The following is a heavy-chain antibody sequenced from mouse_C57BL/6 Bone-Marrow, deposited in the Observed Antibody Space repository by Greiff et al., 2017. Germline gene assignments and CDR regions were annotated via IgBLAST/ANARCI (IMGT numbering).Heavy chain of an antibody. CDR2: IRLKSDNYAT. CDR1: GFTFSNYW. Sequence: EVHLVESGGGLVQPGGSMKLSCVASGFTFSNYWMNWVRQSPEKGLEWVAQIRLKSDNYATHYAESVKGRFTISREDSNSSVYLQMNNLRAEDTGIYYCTGEGYWGQGTTLTVSS. V-gene: IGHV6-3*01. J-gene: IGHJ2*01. CDR3: TGEGY.